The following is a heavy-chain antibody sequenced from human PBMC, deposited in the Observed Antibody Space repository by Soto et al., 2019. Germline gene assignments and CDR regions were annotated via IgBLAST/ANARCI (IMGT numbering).Heavy chain of an antibody. J-gene: IGHJ5*02. CDR1: GGTFSSYT. V-gene: IGHV1-69*13. D-gene: IGHD1-26*01. Sequence: SVKVSCKASGGTFSSYTITWVRQAPGQGLEWMGGIIPIFGTATYAQKFQGRVTITADESTSTAYMELSSLRSEDTAVYYCASRAGSYFWWCDPWGQGTLVTVSS. CDR3: ASRAGSYFWWCDP. CDR2: IIPIFGTA.